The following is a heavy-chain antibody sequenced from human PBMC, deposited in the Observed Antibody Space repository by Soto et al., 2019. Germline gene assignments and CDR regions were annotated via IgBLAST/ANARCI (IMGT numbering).Heavy chain of an antibody. J-gene: IGHJ6*02. Sequence: QVQLVQSGAEVKKPGSSVKVSCKASGGTFSSYAISWVRQAPGQGLEWMGGIIPIFGTADYAQKFQGRVTITADESTSTENMELSCLRSEDTAVYYCALHYGSGSNYYYYGMDVWGQGTTVTVSS. CDR2: IIPIFGTA. CDR1: GGTFSSYA. CDR3: ALHYGSGSNYYYYGMDV. D-gene: IGHD3-10*01. V-gene: IGHV1-69*12.